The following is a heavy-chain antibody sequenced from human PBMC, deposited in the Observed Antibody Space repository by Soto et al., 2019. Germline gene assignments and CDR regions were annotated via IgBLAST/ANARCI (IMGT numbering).Heavy chain of an antibody. D-gene: IGHD2-2*01. Sequence: GGSLRLSCAASGFTFSSYGMHWVRQAPGKGLEWVAVISYDGSNKYYADSVKGRFTISRDNSKNTLYLQMNSLRAEDTAVYYCAKSVVPAATGYYYGMDVWGQGTTVTVSS. CDR2: ISYDGSNK. V-gene: IGHV3-30*18. J-gene: IGHJ6*02. CDR3: AKSVVPAATGYYYGMDV. CDR1: GFTFSSYG.